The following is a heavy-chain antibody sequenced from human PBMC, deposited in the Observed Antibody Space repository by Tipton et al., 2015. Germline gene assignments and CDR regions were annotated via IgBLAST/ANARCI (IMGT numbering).Heavy chain of an antibody. V-gene: IGHV3-7*01. CDR3: ATNSYASRGPSGEWWGYFDY. Sequence: GSLRLSCAASGFKFSSYWMTWVRQAPGKGLEWVANIKQDGSEKFYVDSVKGRFTISRDNGKNSLYLQMNNLEVEDTAVYYCATNSYASRGPSGEWWGYFDYWGQGTRVTVSS. J-gene: IGHJ4*02. CDR1: GFKFSSYW. D-gene: IGHD3-22*01. CDR2: IKQDGSEK.